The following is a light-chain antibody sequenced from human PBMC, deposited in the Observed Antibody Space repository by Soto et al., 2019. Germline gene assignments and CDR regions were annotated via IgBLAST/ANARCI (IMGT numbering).Light chain of an antibody. CDR3: QQYDNSLYS. CDR1: QSVSSSY. CDR2: APS. J-gene: IGKJ2*01. V-gene: IGKV3-20*01. Sequence: EIGLTQSPCNLSLSPGERATLSCRASQSVSSSYLAWYQQKPGQPPRLLIYAPSSSATGIPDRFSGSGSGTDFTLTIRRLEPVDFAVYYCQQYDNSLYSFGQGTKLESK.